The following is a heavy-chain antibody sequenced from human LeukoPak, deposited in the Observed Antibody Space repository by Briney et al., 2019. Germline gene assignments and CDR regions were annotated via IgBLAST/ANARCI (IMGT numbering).Heavy chain of an antibody. CDR1: GYTFTSYG. J-gene: IGHJ4*02. CDR2: ISANNGNT. Sequence: ASVKLSCKASGYTFTSYGISWVRQAPGQGLEWMGWISANNGNTNYAQKLQGRVTMTTDTSTSTAYMELRSLRSDDTAVYYCARVMVDYDSSGYYGYYFDYWGQGTLVTVSS. V-gene: IGHV1-18*01. D-gene: IGHD3-22*01. CDR3: ARVMVDYDSSGYYGYYFDY.